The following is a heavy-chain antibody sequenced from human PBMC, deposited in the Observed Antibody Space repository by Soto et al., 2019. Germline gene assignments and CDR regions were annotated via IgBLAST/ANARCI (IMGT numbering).Heavy chain of an antibody. Sequence: EVQRLDSGGGLVQPGGSLRLSCEASGFTFSNYAMNWVRQAPGKGLEWVLGISGGGDNTYYADSVKGRFTISRDNSKNTVSLQMNSLRAEDTAVYYCAKERRARGFDYWGQGTLVTVSS. CDR2: ISGGGDNT. CDR1: GFTFSNYA. J-gene: IGHJ4*02. V-gene: IGHV3-23*01. CDR3: AKERRARGFDY.